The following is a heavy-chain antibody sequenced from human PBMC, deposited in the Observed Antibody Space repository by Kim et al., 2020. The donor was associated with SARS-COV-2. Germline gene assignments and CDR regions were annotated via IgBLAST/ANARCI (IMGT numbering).Heavy chain of an antibody. CDR1: GGSISSSSYY. Sequence: SETLSLTCTVSGGSISSSSYYWGWIRQPPGKGLEWIGSIYYSGSTYYNPSLKSRVTISVDTSKNQFSLKLSSVTAADTAVYYCARGSFYSSWQYWGQGTLVTVSS. CDR2: IYYSGST. D-gene: IGHD6-13*01. V-gene: IGHV4-39*07. CDR3: ARGSFYSSWQY. J-gene: IGHJ4*02.